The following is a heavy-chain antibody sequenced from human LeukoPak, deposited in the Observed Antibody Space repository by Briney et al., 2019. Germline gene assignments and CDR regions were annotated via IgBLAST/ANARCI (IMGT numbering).Heavy chain of an antibody. V-gene: IGHV1-2*02. CDR3: ARRVLLWFGEPNWFDP. CDR1: GYTFTGYY. CDR2: INPNSGGT. Sequence: ASVKVSCKSSGYTFTGYYMHWVRQAPGQGLEWVGWINPNSGGTNYAQKFQGRVTMTRDTSISTAYMELSRLRSDDTAVYYCARRVLLWFGEPNWFDPWGQGTLVTVSS. J-gene: IGHJ5*02. D-gene: IGHD3-10*01.